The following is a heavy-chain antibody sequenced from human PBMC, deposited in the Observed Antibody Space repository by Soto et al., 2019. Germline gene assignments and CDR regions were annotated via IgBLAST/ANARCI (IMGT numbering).Heavy chain of an antibody. CDR1: GFTFSSHA. CDR3: ARVLRYFDTPYGMDV. Sequence: GGSLRLSCTASGFTFSSHAMTWVRQAPGKGLEWVSGIGGSGRNTYYADSVKGRFTISRDNSQNTLFLQMNSLRAEDTAEYYCARVLRYFDTPYGMDVWGQGTTVTVSS. J-gene: IGHJ6*02. V-gene: IGHV3-23*01. D-gene: IGHD3-9*01. CDR2: IGGSGRNT.